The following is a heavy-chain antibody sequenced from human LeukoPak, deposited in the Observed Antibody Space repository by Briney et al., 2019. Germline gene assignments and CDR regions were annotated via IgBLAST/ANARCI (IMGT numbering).Heavy chain of an antibody. J-gene: IGHJ4*02. Sequence: GGSLRLSCAASGFTFSSYAMSWVRQAPGKGLEWVSAISGSGGSTYYTDSVKGRFTISRDNSKNTLYLQMNSLRAEDTAVYYCAKGGKWDVTPFDYWGQGTLVTVSS. CDR1: GFTFSSYA. CDR2: ISGSGGST. CDR3: AKGGKWDVTPFDY. D-gene: IGHD1-26*01. V-gene: IGHV3-23*01.